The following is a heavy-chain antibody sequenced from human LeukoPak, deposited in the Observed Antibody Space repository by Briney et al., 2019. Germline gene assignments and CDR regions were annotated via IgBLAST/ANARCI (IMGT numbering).Heavy chain of an antibody. J-gene: IGHJ4*02. CDR3: ATDDYDSAVYSY. CDR2: IYTSGST. D-gene: IGHD3-22*01. CDR1: GGSIRSSY. Sequence: ASETLSLTCTVSGGSIRSSYWSWFRQPAGKGLEWIGRIYTSGSTNYNPSLKSRVTMSLDTSKNHFSLNLRSVTAADTAVYFCATDDYDSAVYSYWGQGALVTVSS. V-gene: IGHV4-4*07.